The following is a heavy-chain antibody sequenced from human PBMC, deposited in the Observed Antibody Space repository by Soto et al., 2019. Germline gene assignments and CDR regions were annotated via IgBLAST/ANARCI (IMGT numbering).Heavy chain of an antibody. D-gene: IGHD3-16*01. V-gene: IGHV3-74*01. J-gene: IGHJ4*02. Sequence: EVQLVESGGGLVQPGGSLRLSCEVSGFIFSSYWMHWVRQVPGKGLVWVSRTNEDGSITNYADSVRGRFTISRDNAKNTLYLEMNSLRVEDTVVYYCTRDRGGRGGYWGQGTLVTVSS. CDR2: TNEDGSIT. CDR1: GFIFSSYW. CDR3: TRDRGGRGGY.